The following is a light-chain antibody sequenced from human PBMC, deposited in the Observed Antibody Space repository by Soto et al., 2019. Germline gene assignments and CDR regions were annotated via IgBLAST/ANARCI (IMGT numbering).Light chain of an antibody. J-gene: IGKJ5*01. Sequence: ETVMTQSPATLSVSPGERATVSCRASQSVSSNLAWYQQKPGQAPRLLIYGASSRATGIPDRFSGSGSGTDFTLTISRLEPEDFAVYYCQQYGSSITFGQGTRLEI. CDR2: GAS. CDR1: QSVSSN. V-gene: IGKV3-20*01. CDR3: QQYGSSIT.